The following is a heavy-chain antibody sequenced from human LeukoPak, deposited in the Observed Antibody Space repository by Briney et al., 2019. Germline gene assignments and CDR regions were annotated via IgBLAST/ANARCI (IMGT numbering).Heavy chain of an antibody. V-gene: IGHV3-23*01. J-gene: IGHJ4*02. CDR2: ISGSGGST. CDR1: GFTFSSYG. D-gene: IGHD5-24*01. Sequence: GGSLRLSCAASGFTFSSYGMSWVRQAPGKGLEWVSAISGSGGSTYYADSVKGRFTISRDNSKSTLYLRTNSLRADDTAVYYCARSGYNRFDYWGQGTLVTVSS. CDR3: ARSGYNRFDY.